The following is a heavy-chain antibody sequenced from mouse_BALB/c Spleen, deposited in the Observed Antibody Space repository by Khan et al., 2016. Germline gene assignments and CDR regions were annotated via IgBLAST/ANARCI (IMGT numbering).Heavy chain of an antibody. CDR2: INTYSGES. V-gene: IGHV9-3-1*01. CDR1: GYTFTNYG. J-gene: IGHJ1*01. Sequence: VQLQESGPELKKPGKTVKISCKASGYTFTNYGMNWVKQAPGKGLKWMGWINTYSGESTYADDFKGRFAFSLETSANTAYLQINNLKNEDTATYCCARYRYYYGSSRYFDVWGAGTTVTVSS. D-gene: IGHD1-1*01. CDR3: ARYRYYYGSSRYFDV.